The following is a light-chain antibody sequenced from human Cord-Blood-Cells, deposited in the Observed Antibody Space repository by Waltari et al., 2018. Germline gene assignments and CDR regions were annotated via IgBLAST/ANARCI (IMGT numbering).Light chain of an antibody. CDR2: AAS. J-gene: IGKJ5*01. CDR1: QSISSY. Sequence: DIQMTHSPSSLSASVGDRVHITCRASQSISSYLNWYQQKPGKAPKLLIYAASSLQSGVPSRFSGSGSGTDFTLTISSLQPEDFATYYCQQSYSTPITFGQGTRLEIK. CDR3: QQSYSTPIT. V-gene: IGKV1-39*01.